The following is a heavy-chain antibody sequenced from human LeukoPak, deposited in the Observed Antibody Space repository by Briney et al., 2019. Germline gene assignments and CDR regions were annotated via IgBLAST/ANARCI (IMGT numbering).Heavy chain of an antibody. CDR2: TSGSGGST. CDR1: GFTFSSYG. D-gene: IGHD1-14*01. CDR3: ARTTSYYYYMDV. J-gene: IGHJ6*03. V-gene: IGHV3-23*01. Sequence: GGTLRLSCAASGFTFSSYGMSWVRQAPGKGLEWVSATSGSGGSTYYADSVKGRFTISRDNSKNTLYLQMNSLRAEDTALYYCARTTSYYYYMDVWGKGTTVTVSS.